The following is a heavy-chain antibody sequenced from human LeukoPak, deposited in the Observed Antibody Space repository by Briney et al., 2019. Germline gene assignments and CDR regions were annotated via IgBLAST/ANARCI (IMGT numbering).Heavy chain of an antibody. CDR1: GYTFTGYY. V-gene: IGHV1-2*02. Sequence: GASVKVSCKASGYTFTGYYMHWVRQAPGQGLEWMGWINPNSGGTNYAQKFQGRVTMTRDTSISTAYMELSRLRSDDMAVYYCARPPSGSYYPFDYWGQGTLVTVSS. CDR3: ARPPSGSYYPFDY. J-gene: IGHJ4*02. CDR2: INPNSGGT. D-gene: IGHD1-26*01.